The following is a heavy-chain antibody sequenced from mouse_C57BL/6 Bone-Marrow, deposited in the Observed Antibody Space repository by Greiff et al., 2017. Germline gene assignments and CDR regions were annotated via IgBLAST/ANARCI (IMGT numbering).Heavy chain of an antibody. J-gene: IGHJ4*01. CDR2: IDPSDSYT. Sequence: VQLQQPGAELVMPGASVKLSCKASGYTFTSYWMHWVKQRPGQGLEWIGEIDPSDSYTNYNQKFKGKSTLTVDKSSSTAYMQLSSLTSEDSAVYYCAVDSEYAMDYWGQGTSVTVSS. CDR1: GYTFTSYW. V-gene: IGHV1-69*01. CDR3: AVDSEYAMDY. D-gene: IGHD3-2*01.